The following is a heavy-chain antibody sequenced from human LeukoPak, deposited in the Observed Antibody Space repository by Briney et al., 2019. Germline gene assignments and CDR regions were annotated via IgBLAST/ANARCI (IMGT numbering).Heavy chain of an antibody. CDR1: GGSISSGSYY. D-gene: IGHD3-22*01. CDR3: ARGALRTTYYYDSSDEGFDY. Sequence: SETLSLTCTVSGGSISSGSYYWSWIRQPAGKGLEWIGRIYTSGSTNYNPSLKSRVTISVDTSKNQFSLKLSSVTAADTAVYYCARGALRTTYYYDSSDEGFDYWGQGTLVTVSS. CDR2: IYTSGST. J-gene: IGHJ4*02. V-gene: IGHV4-61*02.